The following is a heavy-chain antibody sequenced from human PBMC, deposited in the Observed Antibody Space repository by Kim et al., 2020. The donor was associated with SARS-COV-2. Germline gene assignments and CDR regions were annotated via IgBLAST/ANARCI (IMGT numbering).Heavy chain of an antibody. CDR3: ATTPLITGAAY. D-gene: IGHD1-20*01. V-gene: IGHV4-39*01. CDR1: GGSISSSSYY. CDR2: IYYSGST. Sequence: SETLSLTCTVSGGSISSSSYYWGWIRQPPGKGLEWIGSIYYSGSTYYNPSLKSRVTISVDTSKNQFSLKLSSVTAADTAVYYCATTPLITGAAYWGQGTLVTVSS. J-gene: IGHJ4*02.